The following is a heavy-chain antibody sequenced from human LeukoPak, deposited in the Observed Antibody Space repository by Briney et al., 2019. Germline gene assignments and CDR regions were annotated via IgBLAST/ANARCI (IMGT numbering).Heavy chain of an antibody. V-gene: IGHV4-34*01. CDR3: ARERESPSSGSYYDY. D-gene: IGHD1-26*01. CDR1: GGSFSGYY. CDR2: INHSGST. Sequence: SETLSLTCAVYGGSFSGYYWSWIRQPPGKGLEWIGEINHSGSTNYNPSLKSRVTISVDTSKNQFSLKLSSVTAADTAVYYCARERESPSSGSYYDYWGQGTLVTVSS. J-gene: IGHJ4*02.